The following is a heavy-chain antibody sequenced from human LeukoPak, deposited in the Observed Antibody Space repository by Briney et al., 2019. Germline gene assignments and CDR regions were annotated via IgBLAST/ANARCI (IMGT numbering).Heavy chain of an antibody. CDR3: AKAMDSSGYCLAFAY. V-gene: IGHV3-23*01. J-gene: IGHJ4*02. CDR2: IGGSGGSI. Sequence: PGGSLRLSCAASGFTFSSYAMSWVRQAPGKGLEWVSTIGGSGGSIFYADSVKGRFTISRDNSKNTLYLQLGSLRPEDTAVYYCAKAMDSSGYCLAFAYWGQGALVTVSS. CDR1: GFTFSSYA. D-gene: IGHD3-22*01.